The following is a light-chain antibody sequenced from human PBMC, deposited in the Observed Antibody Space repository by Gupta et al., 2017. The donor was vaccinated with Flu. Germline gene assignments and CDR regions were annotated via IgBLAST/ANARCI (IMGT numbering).Light chain of an antibody. J-gene: IGLJ2*01. CDR3: STYTDVSSRKVI. CDR1: SADVGRHDY. Sequence: QSALTQPASVSGSPGQSITISCTGTSADVGRHDYVSWYQQHPGKAPKVIIYEVTNRPSGVSNRFSGSKSGNTASLTISGLQAEDEADYYCSTYTDVSSRKVIFGGGTKLTVL. CDR2: EVT. V-gene: IGLV2-14*01.